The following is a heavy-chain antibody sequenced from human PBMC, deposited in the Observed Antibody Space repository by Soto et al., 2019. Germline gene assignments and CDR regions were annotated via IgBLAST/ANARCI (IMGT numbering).Heavy chain of an antibody. Sequence: EVQLFESGGGLVQPGVSLRLSCAASGFTFSSYAMGWVRQAPGTGLEWVSVIDGSGGDISLADSVKGRFTISRDNSKSTLFVHVNRLRAEDTGRYYCAKAVVAVAYVETSNCDLWGKGTLVTVSS. CDR3: AKAVVAVAYVETSNCDL. J-gene: IGHJ5*02. CDR1: GFTFSSYA. CDR2: IDGSGGDI. V-gene: IGHV3-23*01. D-gene: IGHD5-12*01.